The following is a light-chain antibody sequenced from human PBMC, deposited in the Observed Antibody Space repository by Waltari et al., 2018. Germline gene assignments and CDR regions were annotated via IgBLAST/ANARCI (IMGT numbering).Light chain of an antibody. V-gene: IGLV5-45*03. CDR3: MIWYNSAYV. J-gene: IGLJ1*01. Sequence: QAVLTQPSSLSASPGASASLTCTLRSGINVDTYIIYWYQQKPGIPPQFLLRYSSTSDSQQCSGVPSRVSGSKDVSAKAGVLLISGLQSEDEADYYCMIWYNSAYVFGAGTKVTVL. CDR2: YSSTSDS. CDR1: SGINVDTYI.